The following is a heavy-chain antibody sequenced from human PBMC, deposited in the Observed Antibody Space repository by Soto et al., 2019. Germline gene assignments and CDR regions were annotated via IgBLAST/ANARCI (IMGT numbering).Heavy chain of an antibody. V-gene: IGHV4-34*01. CDR1: GGSFSGYY. J-gene: IGHJ4*02. D-gene: IGHD6-19*01. CDR3: ARSNPSSGWYIDY. CDR2: INHSGST. Sequence: SETLSLTCAVYGGSFSGYYWSRISQPPGKGLEWIGEINHSGSTNYNPSLKSRVTISVDTSKNQFSLKLSSVTAADTAVYYCARSNPSSGWYIDYWGQGTLVTVSS.